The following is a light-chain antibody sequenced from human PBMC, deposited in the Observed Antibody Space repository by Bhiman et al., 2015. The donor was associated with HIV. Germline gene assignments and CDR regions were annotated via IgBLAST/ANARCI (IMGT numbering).Light chain of an antibody. CDR2: DVS. J-gene: IGLJ2*01. CDR1: SSDFGAYNY. V-gene: IGLV2-23*02. CDR3: CSYAGSSTYVV. Sequence: QSALTQPPSASGSPGQSVAISCTGTSSDFGAYNYVSWYQQHPGKAPKLMIYDVSQRPSGVSNRFSGSKSGNTASLTISGLQTEDEADYYCCSYAGSSTYVVFGGGTKLTVL.